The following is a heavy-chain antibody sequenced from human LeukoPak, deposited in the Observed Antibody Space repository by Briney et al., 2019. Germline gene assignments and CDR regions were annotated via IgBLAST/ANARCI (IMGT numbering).Heavy chain of an antibody. J-gene: IGHJ5*02. Sequence: ASETLSLTCTVSGGSISSYYWSWIRQPPGKGLEWLGYIYYSGSTNYNPSLKSRVTISVDTSKNQFSLKLSSVTAADTAVYYCARLTRIVATQRFDPWGQGTLVTVSS. V-gene: IGHV4-59*01. CDR1: GGSISSYY. CDR2: IYYSGST. CDR3: ARLTRIVATQRFDP. D-gene: IGHD5-12*01.